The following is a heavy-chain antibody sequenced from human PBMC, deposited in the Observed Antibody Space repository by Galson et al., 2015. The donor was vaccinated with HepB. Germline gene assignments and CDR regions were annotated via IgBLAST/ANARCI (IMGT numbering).Heavy chain of an antibody. CDR3: AKEGGLVVVPASPDV. Sequence: SMRLSCAASGFTLSSYGMHWVRQAPGKGLEWVAVISYDGSNKYYADSVKGRFTISRDNSKNTLYLQMNSLRAEDTAVYYCAKEGGLVVVPASPDVWGQGTTVTVSS. J-gene: IGHJ6*02. V-gene: IGHV3-30*18. CDR2: ISYDGSNK. D-gene: IGHD2-2*01. CDR1: GFTLSSYG.